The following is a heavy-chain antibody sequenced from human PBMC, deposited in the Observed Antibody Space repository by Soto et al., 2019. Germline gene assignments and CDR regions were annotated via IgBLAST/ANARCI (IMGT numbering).Heavy chain of an antibody. D-gene: IGHD7-27*01. CDR1: GGSISSYY. CDR3: ARPPGY. Sequence: SETLSLTCTVSGGSISSYYWSWIRQPPGKGLEWIGYIYYSGSTNYNPSLKSRVTISVDTSKNQFSLKLSSVTAADTAVYYCARPPGYWGQGTLVTVSS. V-gene: IGHV4-59*08. J-gene: IGHJ4*02. CDR2: IYYSGST.